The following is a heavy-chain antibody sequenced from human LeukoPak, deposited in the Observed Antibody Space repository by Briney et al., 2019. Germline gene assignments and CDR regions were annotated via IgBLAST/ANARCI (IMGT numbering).Heavy chain of an antibody. CDR2: INPNSGGT. V-gene: IGHV1-2*02. CDR3: ARGDGSYLL. Sequence: GASVKVSCKASGYTFTGYYIHWVRQAPGQGLEWMGWINPNSGGTNYGQNLQGRVIMTRDTSISTAYMELSSLRSDDTAVYYCARGDGSYLLWGQGTLVTVSS. CDR1: GYTFTGYY. D-gene: IGHD1-26*01. J-gene: IGHJ4*02.